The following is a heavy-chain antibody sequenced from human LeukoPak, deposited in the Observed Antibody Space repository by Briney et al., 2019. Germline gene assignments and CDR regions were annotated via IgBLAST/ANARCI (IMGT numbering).Heavy chain of an antibody. Sequence: SETLSLTCTVSGGSISSYYWSWIRQPPGKGLEWIGYIYSSGSTNHNPSLKSRVTISIDTSKNQFSLKLRSVTAADTAVYYCARLDGGYYSRWFDPWGQETLVTVSS. J-gene: IGHJ5*02. CDR2: IYSSGST. D-gene: IGHD3-3*01. CDR1: GGSISSYY. CDR3: ARLDGGYYSRWFDP. V-gene: IGHV4-4*09.